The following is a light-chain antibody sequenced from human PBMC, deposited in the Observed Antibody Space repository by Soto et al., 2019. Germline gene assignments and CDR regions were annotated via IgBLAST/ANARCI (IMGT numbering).Light chain of an antibody. Sequence: DIQMTQSPSSLSASVVDIVTISCLASQSISSYLNWYQQKPGKAPKLLIYAASSLQSGVPSRFSGSGSGTDFTLTISSLQPEDFATYYCQQSYSAPRTFGQGTKVDIK. V-gene: IGKV1-39*01. CDR2: AAS. CDR3: QQSYSAPRT. CDR1: QSISSY. J-gene: IGKJ1*01.